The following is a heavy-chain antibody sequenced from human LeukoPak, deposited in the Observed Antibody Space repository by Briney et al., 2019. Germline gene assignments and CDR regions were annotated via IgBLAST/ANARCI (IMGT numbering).Heavy chain of an antibody. CDR2: IYYSGST. D-gene: IGHD6-19*01. V-gene: IGHV4-39*01. CDR1: GGSIRSSSYY. Sequence: SETLSLTCTVSGGSIRSSSYYWGWIRQPPGKGLEWIGSIYYSGSTYYNASLKSRGTISVDTSKNQFSLKLNSVTAADTAVYFCARQVVAVAGTGYFDYWGQGTLVSVSS. J-gene: IGHJ4*02. CDR3: ARQVVAVAGTGYFDY.